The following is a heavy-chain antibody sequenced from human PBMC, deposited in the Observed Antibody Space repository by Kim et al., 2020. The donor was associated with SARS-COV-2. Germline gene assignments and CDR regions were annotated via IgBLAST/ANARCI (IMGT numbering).Heavy chain of an antibody. D-gene: IGHD1-26*01. CDR2: ISYDGRNK. CDR1: GFTFSSYA. V-gene: IGHV3-30-3*01. Sequence: GGSLRLSCAASGFTFSSYAMHWVRQAPGKGLEWVAVISYDGRNKYYADSVKGRFTISRDNSKNTLYLQMNSLRAEDTAVYYCARGSSGSYYGSDVWGQGTTVTVSS. CDR3: ARGSSGSYYGSDV. J-gene: IGHJ6*02.